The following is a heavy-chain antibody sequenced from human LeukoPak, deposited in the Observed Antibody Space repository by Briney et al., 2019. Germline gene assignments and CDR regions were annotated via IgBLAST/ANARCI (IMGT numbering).Heavy chain of an antibody. CDR3: ANLVTPVGGY. D-gene: IGHD2-21*02. J-gene: IGHJ4*02. CDR1: GFTFSNYA. V-gene: IGHV3-23*01. CDR2: ISDSGGST. Sequence: GGSLRLSCAASGFTFSNYAMSWVRQAPGKGLEWVSTISDSGGSTYYADSVKGRFTISRDNSKNTLYLQMNYLRAEDTAVYYCANLVTPVGGYWGQGTLVTVSS.